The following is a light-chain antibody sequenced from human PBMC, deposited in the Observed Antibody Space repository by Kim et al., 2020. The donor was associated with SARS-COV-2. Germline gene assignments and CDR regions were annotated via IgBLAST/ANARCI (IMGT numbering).Light chain of an antibody. V-gene: IGLV3-1*01. CDR3: QAWHTSTWV. Sequence: SYELTQPPSVSVSPGQTANITCSGDELGANLVWWYQQKPGQSPVQVISQDTKRPSGIPERFSGSNSGNTATLTITGTQPMDEADYYCQAWHTSTWVFGGGTKLTVL. CDR1: ELGANL. J-gene: IGLJ2*01. CDR2: QDT.